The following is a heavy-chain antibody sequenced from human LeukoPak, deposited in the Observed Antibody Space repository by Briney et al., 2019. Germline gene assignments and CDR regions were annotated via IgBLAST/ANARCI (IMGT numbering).Heavy chain of an antibody. CDR2: ISSSSSYI. CDR1: GITFNSYT. J-gene: IGHJ4*02. CDR3: AKDNPRRWLLLRGHFDY. V-gene: IGHV3-21*04. Sequence: GGSLRLSCAASGITFNSYTMNWVRQAPGKGLEWVSSISSSSSYIYYAASVKGRFTISRDNAKNSLYLQMNSLRAEDTALYYCAKDNPRRWLLLRGHFDYWGQGTLVTVSS. D-gene: IGHD3-22*01.